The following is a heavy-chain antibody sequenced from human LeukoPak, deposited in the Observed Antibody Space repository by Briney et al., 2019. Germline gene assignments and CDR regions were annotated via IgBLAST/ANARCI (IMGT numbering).Heavy chain of an antibody. CDR2: INHSGST. V-gene: IGHV4-34*01. J-gene: IGHJ6*02. CDR3: ARSGSGSHTYYYYGMDV. Sequence: PSETLSLPCAVYGGSFSGYYWNWIRQPPGKGLEWIGEINHSGSTNYNPSLKSRVTISVDTSKNQFSLKLSSVTAADTAVYYCARSGSGSHTYYYYGMDVWGQGTTVTVSS. CDR1: GGSFSGYY. D-gene: IGHD3-10*01.